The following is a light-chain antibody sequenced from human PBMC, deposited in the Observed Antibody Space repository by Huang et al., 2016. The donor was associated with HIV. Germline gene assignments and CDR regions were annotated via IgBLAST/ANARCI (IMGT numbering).Light chain of an antibody. Sequence: DIVLTQSPDSLAVSLGERATINCKSSQSVLYTSNNKSHLAWYQQKPGQPPTLLIYWASTRESGVPDRFSGSGSGTDFTITIRSLQAEDVAVYYCQQYYSTPLYTFGQGTKLEIK. CDR1: QSVLYTSNNKSH. V-gene: IGKV4-1*01. CDR3: QQYYSTPLYT. CDR2: WAS. J-gene: IGKJ2*01.